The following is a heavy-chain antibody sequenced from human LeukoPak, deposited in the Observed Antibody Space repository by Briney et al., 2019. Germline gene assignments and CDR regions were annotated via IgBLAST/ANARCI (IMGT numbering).Heavy chain of an antibody. V-gene: IGHV1-2*02. CDR2: INPSSGGT. CDR1: GYTFTGYY. Sequence: ASVKVSCKASGYTFTGYYMHWVRQAPGRGLEWMGWINPSSGGTNYAQKFQGRVTMTRDTSISTAYMELSRLRSDDTAVYYCASFSPIIVGARLDYHWGQGTLVTVSS. J-gene: IGHJ4*02. D-gene: IGHD1-26*01. CDR3: ASFSPIIVGARLDYH.